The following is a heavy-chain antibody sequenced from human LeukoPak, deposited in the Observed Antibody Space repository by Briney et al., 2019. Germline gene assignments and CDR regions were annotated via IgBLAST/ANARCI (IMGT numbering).Heavy chain of an antibody. CDR1: GVPVRSKY. CDR2: IYSGGST. V-gene: IGHV3-53*04. D-gene: IGHD3-10*01. CDR3: ARIDYYGSGTDDY. Sequence: GSLGLSFSAFGVPVRSKYMGWVRQGPGKGLGGGPVIYSGGSTYYADSVKGRFTISRHNSKNTLYLQMNSLRAEDTAVYYCARIDYYGSGTDDYWGQGTLVTVSS. J-gene: IGHJ4*02.